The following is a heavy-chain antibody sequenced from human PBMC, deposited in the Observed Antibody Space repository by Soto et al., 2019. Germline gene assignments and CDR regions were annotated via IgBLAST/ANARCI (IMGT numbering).Heavy chain of an antibody. CDR2: VYYSGGA. D-gene: IGHD2-21*01. CDR3: GRVVEGATRHTDFDS. J-gene: IGHJ5*01. Sequence: SETLSLTCAVSGASIHNSHSFWGWIRQPPGKGLEFIANVYYSGGAHYNPSFKSRVTISIDTATNQVSLRMSSVTAADTAVYFCGRVVEGATRHTDFDSWGQGTLVTVSS. CDR1: GASIHNSHSF. V-gene: IGHV4-39*01.